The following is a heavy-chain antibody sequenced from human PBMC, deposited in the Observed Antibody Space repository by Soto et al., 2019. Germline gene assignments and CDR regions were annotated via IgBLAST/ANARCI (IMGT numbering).Heavy chain of an antibody. D-gene: IGHD2-2*01. J-gene: IGHJ2*01. CDR1: VGSFSGYY. V-gene: IGHV4-34*01. CDR2: INHSGST. CDR3: ARGLVPVRRVTPTGRYFDL. Sequence: AETLCLTCAVYVGSFSGYYWSWIRQPPGKGLEWIGEINHSGSTNYNPSLKSRVTISVDTSKNQFSLKLSSVTAADTAVYYCARGLVPVRRVTPTGRYFDLWGRGTMVTVSS.